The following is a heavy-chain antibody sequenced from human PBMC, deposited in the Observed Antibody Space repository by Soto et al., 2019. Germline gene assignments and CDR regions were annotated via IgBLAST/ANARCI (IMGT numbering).Heavy chain of an antibody. CDR1: GYTFTSYG. V-gene: IGHV1-18*01. CDR2: ISAYNGNT. J-gene: IGHJ5*02. D-gene: IGHD1-7*01. Sequence: ASVKVSCKASGYTFTSYGISWVRQAPGQGLDWMGWISAYNGNTNYAQKLQGSVTMTTDTSTSTAYMDLKSLRSDDSALYYGARDRLELILFDPWGQGTLVTVSS. CDR3: ARDRLELILFDP.